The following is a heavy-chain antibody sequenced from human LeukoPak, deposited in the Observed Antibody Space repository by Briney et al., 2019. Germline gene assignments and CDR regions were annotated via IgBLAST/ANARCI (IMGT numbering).Heavy chain of an antibody. CDR2: IIHSGRT. J-gene: IGHJ4*02. CDR1: GGSFSGYY. D-gene: IGHD2/OR15-2a*01. V-gene: IGHV4-34*01. CDR3: ARGILVTVYAAFDY. Sequence: SETLSLTCGVYGGSFSGYYWTWIRQSPGMGLEWIGEIIHSGRTNYNPSLTSRVSISVDTSKNQFPLEPSSVTAADTAVYYCARGILVTVYAAFDYWGQGTLVTVSS.